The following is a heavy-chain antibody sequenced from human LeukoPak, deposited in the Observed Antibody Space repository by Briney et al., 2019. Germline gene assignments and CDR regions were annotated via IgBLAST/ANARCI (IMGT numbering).Heavy chain of an antibody. D-gene: IGHD3-22*01. CDR2: ISSSGSTI. V-gene: IGHV3-48*03. CDR1: GFTFSSYE. Sequence: GGSLRLSCAASGFTFSSYEMNWVRQAPGKGLEWFSYISSSGSTIYYADSVKGRFTISRDNSKNTLYLQMNSLRAEDTAVYYCAKDGVADYYDSSGYAFDIWGQGTMVTVSS. J-gene: IGHJ3*02. CDR3: AKDGVADYYDSSGYAFDI.